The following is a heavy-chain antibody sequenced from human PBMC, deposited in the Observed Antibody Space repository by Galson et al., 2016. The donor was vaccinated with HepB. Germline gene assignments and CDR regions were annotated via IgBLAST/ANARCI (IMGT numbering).Heavy chain of an antibody. CDR3: ARSRPRAGGDFDGRDG. D-gene: IGHD3-3*01. CDR2: VSYDVNRR. J-gene: IGHJ6*04. CDR1: GFTFSNYA. V-gene: IGHV3-30*04. Sequence: SLRLSCAASGFTFSNYAMHWVRQAPGKGLEWVAVVSYDVNRRYYADSVKGRFTISRDNSKNTLYMEANSLRGEDTAISYCARSRPRAGGDFDGRDGWGNGTTVSGSS.